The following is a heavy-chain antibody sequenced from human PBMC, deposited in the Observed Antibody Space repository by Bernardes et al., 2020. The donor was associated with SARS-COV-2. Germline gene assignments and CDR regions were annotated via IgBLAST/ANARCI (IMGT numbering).Heavy chain of an antibody. D-gene: IGHD3-10*01. CDR3: ARDVRDYYGSGRDYGMDV. CDR2: INPNSGGT. J-gene: IGHJ6*02. CDR1: GYTFTGYY. V-gene: IGHV1-2*04. Sequence: ASVKVSCKASGYTFTGYYMHWVRQAPGQGLEWMGWINPNSGGTNYAQKFQGWVTMTRDTSISTAYMELSRLRSDDTAVYYCARDVRDYYGSGRDYGMDVWGQGTTVTVSS.